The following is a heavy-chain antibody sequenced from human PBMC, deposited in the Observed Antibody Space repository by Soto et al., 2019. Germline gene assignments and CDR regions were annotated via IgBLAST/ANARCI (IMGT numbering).Heavy chain of an antibody. J-gene: IGHJ6*02. Sequence: GSLRLSCAASGFTFISYGIHFFRQSAWKWLEWVAVIWYDGSNKYYADSVKGRFTISRDNSKNTLYLQMNSLRAEDTAVYYCARDGDTAMVYYYYGMDVWGQGTTVTVSS. CDR3: ARDGDTAMVYYYYGMDV. CDR1: GFTFISYG. V-gene: IGHV3-33*01. CDR2: IWYDGSNK. D-gene: IGHD5-18*01.